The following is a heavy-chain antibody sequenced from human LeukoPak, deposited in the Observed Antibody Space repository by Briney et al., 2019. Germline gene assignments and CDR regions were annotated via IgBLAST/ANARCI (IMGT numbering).Heavy chain of an antibody. V-gene: IGHV3-53*01. D-gene: IGHD6-19*01. J-gene: IGHJ4*02. CDR3: ARADRALAGTFRGFDY. Sequence: GGSLRLSCAASGLTVSTNYISWVRQAPGKGLEWVSIIQSGGSTSYGHSVKGRFIISRDNSKSTVYLQMNILRAEDTAAYYCARADRALAGTFRGFDYWGQGTLVTVSS. CDR1: GLTVSTNY. CDR2: IQSGGST.